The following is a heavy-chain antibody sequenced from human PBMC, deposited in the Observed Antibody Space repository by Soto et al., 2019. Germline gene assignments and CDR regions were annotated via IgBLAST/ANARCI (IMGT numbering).Heavy chain of an antibody. V-gene: IGHV4-30-4*08. CDR1: GGSVSSGSYY. Sequence: PSETLSLTCTVSGGSVSSGSYYWSWIRQPPGKGLEWIGYIYYSGSTYYNPSLKSRVTISVDTSKNQFSLKLSSVTAADTAVYYCAREIAAAGPNWFDPWGQGTLVTVSS. CDR2: IYYSGST. D-gene: IGHD6-13*01. CDR3: AREIAAAGPNWFDP. J-gene: IGHJ5*02.